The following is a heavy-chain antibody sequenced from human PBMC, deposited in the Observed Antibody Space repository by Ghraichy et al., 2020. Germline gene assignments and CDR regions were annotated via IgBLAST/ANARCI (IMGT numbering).Heavy chain of an antibody. CDR3: ARGSTVVRFFYYGGMDV. V-gene: IGHV3-48*02. CDR2: ITSSSSFG. J-gene: IGHJ6*02. D-gene: IGHD4-23*01. CDR1: GFTFSSYS. Sequence: GGSLRLSCVGSGFTFSSYSMNWVRQSPGRGLEWVSYITSSSSFGSYADSVKGRFTISRDNAHNSLYLQINSLREEDTAVYFCARGSTVVRFFYYGGMDVWGPGTTVTVSS.